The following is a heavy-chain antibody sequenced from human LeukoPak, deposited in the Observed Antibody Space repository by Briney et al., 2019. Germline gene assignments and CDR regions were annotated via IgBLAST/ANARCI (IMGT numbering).Heavy chain of an antibody. V-gene: IGHV4-39*01. J-gene: IGHJ4*02. Sequence: SETLSLTRTVSGGSISSSSYYWGWIRQPPGKGLEWIGSIYYSGSTYYNPSLKSRVTISVDTSKNQFSLKLSSVTAAVTAVYYCARGEGPPYYDFWSGYWDYFDYWGQGTLVTVSS. CDR2: IYYSGST. CDR1: GGSISSSSYY. CDR3: ARGEGPPYYDFWSGYWDYFDY. D-gene: IGHD3-3*01.